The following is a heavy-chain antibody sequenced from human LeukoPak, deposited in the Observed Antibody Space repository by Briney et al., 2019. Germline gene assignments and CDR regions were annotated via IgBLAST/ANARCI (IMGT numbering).Heavy chain of an antibody. Sequence: GGSLRLSCAASGFTFSSYSMNWVRQAPGKGLEWVSSISSSSSYIYYADSVKGRFTISRDNAKNSPYLQMNSLRAEDTAVYYCARVFSGSSKNYYDSSGIIGRYYYYGMDVWGQGTTVTVSS. CDR2: ISSSSSYI. D-gene: IGHD3-22*01. J-gene: IGHJ6*02. CDR1: GFTFSSYS. V-gene: IGHV3-21*01. CDR3: ARVFSGSSKNYYDSSGIIGRYYYYGMDV.